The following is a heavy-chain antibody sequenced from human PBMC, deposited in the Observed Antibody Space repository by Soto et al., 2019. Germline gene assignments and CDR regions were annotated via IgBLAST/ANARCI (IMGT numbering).Heavy chain of an antibody. CDR2: IKQDGSEK. CDR3: ATSVKRSYFAFDI. V-gene: IGHV3-7*03. J-gene: IGHJ3*02. Sequence: EVQLVESGGGLVQLGGSLRLSCAASGFTFSSYWMSWVRQAPGKGLEWVANIKQDGSEKYYVDSVKGRFTISRDNAKNSLYLQMNSLRAEDTAVYYCATSVKRSYFAFDIWGQGTMVTVSS. CDR1: GFTFSSYW. D-gene: IGHD1-26*01.